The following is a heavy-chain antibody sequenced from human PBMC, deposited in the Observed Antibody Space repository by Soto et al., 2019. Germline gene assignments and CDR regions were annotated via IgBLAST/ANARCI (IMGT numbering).Heavy chain of an antibody. J-gene: IGHJ5*02. CDR2: IYYSGST. CDR3: ARHSGPRRMELRNWFDP. Sequence: SETLSLTCTVSGGSISSYYWSWIRQPPGKGLEWIGYIYYSGSTNYNPSLKSRVTISVDTSKNQFSLKLSSVTAADTAVCYCARHSGPRRMELRNWFDPWGQGTLVTVSS. V-gene: IGHV4-59*08. CDR1: GGSISSYY. D-gene: IGHD1-7*01.